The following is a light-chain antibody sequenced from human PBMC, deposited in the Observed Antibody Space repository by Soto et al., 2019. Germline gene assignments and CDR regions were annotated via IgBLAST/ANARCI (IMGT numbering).Light chain of an antibody. CDR3: MQALQTLWT. CDR2: LGS. Sequence: DTVMTQSPLSLPVTPGEPASISCRSSEVLRHSNGYNYLDWYLQKPGQSPQLLIYLGSNRASGVPDRFSGSGSGTDFTLKISRVEAEDFGVYYCMQALQTLWTFGQGTKVDIK. J-gene: IGKJ1*01. V-gene: IGKV2-28*01. CDR1: EVLRHSNGYNY.